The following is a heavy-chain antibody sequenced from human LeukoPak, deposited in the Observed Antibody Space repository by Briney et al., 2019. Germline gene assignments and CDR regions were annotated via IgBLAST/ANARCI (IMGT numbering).Heavy chain of an antibody. CDR2: IYYSGST. CDR1: GGSISSGDYY. J-gene: IGHJ4*02. Sequence: SQTLSLTCTVSGGSISSGDYYWSWIRQPPGKGLEWIGYIYYSGSTYYNPSLKSRATISVDTSKNQFSLKLSSVTAADTAVYYCARRYCTNGVCYLFDYWGQGTLVTVSS. CDR3: ARRYCTNGVCYLFDY. D-gene: IGHD2-8*01. V-gene: IGHV4-30-4*01.